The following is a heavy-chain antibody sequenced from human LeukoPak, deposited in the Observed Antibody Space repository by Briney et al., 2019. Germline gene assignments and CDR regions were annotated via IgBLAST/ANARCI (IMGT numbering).Heavy chain of an antibody. CDR3: ARGPRYFFIAVAGTMGFDP. CDR1: GYTFTSYA. J-gene: IGHJ5*02. D-gene: IGHD6-19*01. CDR2: INAGNGNT. V-gene: IGHV1-3*01. Sequence: APVKVSCKASGYTFTSYAMHWVRQAPGQRLEWMGWINAGNGNTKYSQKFQGRVTITRDTSASTAYMELSSLRSEDTAVYYCARGPRYFFIAVAGTMGFDPWGQGTLVTVSS.